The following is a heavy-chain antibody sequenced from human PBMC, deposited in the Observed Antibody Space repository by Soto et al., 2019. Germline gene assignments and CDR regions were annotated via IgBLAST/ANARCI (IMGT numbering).Heavy chain of an antibody. D-gene: IGHD3-10*01. Sequence: LPETLSLTYGVSGGPISSSNWWSWIRQTPGKGLEWIGEIYHSGSTNYNPSLKSRVTISVDKSKNQFSLKLSSVTAADTAVYYCARDYMVRGVMRWFDPWGQGTLVTVS. CDR3: ARDYMVRGVMRWFDP. V-gene: IGHV4-4*03. CDR1: GGPISSSNW. J-gene: IGHJ5*02. CDR2: IYHSGST.